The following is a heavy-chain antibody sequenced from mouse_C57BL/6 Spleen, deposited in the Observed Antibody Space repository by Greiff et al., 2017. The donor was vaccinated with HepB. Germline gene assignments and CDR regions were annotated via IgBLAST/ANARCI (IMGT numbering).Heavy chain of an antibody. D-gene: IGHD1-1*01. J-gene: IGHJ4*01. CDR1: GFTFSDYY. CDR2: INYDGSST. CDR3: ARVLITTAMDY. V-gene: IGHV5-16*01. Sequence: EVHLVESEGGLVQPGRSMKLSCTASGFTFSDYYMAWVRQVPEKGLEWVANINYDGSSTYYLDSLKSRFIISRDNAKNILYLQMSSLKSEDTATYYCARVLITTAMDYWGQGTSVTVSS.